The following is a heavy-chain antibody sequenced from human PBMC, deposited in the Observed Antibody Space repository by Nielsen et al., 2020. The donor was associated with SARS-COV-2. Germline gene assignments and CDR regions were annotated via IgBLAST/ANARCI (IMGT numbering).Heavy chain of an antibody. D-gene: IGHD1-20*01. CDR1: CYTFTSYC. V-gene: IGHV1-18*01. Sequence: ASLMVSCKASCYTFTSYCISWVLQATGQGLEWMVWISTPSGKTNFAQKLQGRVTLTTATSTNTVYMQLRSLRSDDTAVYYCARDRDTLRARTNWNDYADRGQGTLVTVSS. CDR2: ISTPSGKT. J-gene: IGHJ4*02. CDR3: ARDRDTLRARTNWNDYAD.